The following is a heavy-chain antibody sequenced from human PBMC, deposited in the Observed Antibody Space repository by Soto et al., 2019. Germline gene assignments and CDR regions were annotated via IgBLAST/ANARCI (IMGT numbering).Heavy chain of an antibody. D-gene: IGHD3-16*02. Sequence: GGSLRLSCTASGFTFRTYAMTWFRQAPGKGLEWVSAISGSAGTFYATSVKGRSTISRDNSRSTVYLQMHSLRAEDSAIYYCAKEKDYDFNWGSDRFTSHYWGRGTLVTVSS. V-gene: IGHV3-23*01. CDR2: ISGSAGT. J-gene: IGHJ4*02. CDR1: GFTFRTYA. CDR3: AKEKDYDFNWGSDRFTSHY.